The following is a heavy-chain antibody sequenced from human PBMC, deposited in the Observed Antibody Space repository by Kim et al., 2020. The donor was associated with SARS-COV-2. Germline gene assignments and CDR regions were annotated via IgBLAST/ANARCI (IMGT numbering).Heavy chain of an antibody. CDR2: ISAYNGNT. Sequence: ASVKVSCKASGYTFTSYGISWVRQAPGQGLEWMGWISAYNGNTNYAQKLQGRVTMTTDTSTSTAYMELRSLRSDDTAVYYCARGKYYDILTGYYLWYFDLWGRGTLVTVSS. D-gene: IGHD3-9*01. CDR1: GYTFTSYG. J-gene: IGHJ2*01. V-gene: IGHV1-18*01. CDR3: ARGKYYDILTGYYLWYFDL.